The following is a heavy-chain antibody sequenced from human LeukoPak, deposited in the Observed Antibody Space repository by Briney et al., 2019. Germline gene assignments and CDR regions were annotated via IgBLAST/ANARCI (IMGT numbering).Heavy chain of an antibody. D-gene: IGHD3-22*01. V-gene: IGHV4-38-2*02. CDR3: ARDPYYYDSSGYS. J-gene: IGHJ5*02. CDR1: GYSISSGYY. CDR2: IYHSGST. Sequence: PSETLSLTCTVSGYSISSGYYWGWIRQPPGKGLEWIGSIYHSGSTYYNPSLKSRVTISVDTSKNQFSLKLSSVTAADTAVYYCARDPYYYDSSGYSWGQGTLVTVSS.